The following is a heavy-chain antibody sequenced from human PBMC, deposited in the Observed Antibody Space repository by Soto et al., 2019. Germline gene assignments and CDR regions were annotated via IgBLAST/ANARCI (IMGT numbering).Heavy chain of an antibody. CDR3: AKDSWYFDL. CDR1: GFIFTNFW. D-gene: IGHD6-13*01. J-gene: IGHJ4*02. CDR2: IDTSGSST. V-gene: IGHV3-74*01. Sequence: HPGGSLRLSCEASGFIFTNFWMHWVRQVPGKGLVWVSRIDTSGSSTSYADSVKGRFTISRDNAKNTVSLQMNSLRAEDTGVYYCAKDSWYFDLWSQGSLVTVPS.